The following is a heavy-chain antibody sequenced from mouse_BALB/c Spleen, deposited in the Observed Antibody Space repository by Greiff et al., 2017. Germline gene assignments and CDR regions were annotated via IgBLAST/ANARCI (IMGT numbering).Heavy chain of an antibody. V-gene: IGHV7-3*02. CDR1: GFTFTDYY. CDR3: ARAGDYDEWFAY. Sequence: VQLKQSGGGLVQPGGSLRLSCATSGFTFTDYYMSWVRQPPGKALEWLGFIRNKANGYTTEYSASVKGRFTISRDNSQSILYLQMNTLRAEDSATYYCARAGDYDEWFAYWGQGTLVTVSA. J-gene: IGHJ3*01. CDR2: IRNKANGYTT. D-gene: IGHD2-4*01.